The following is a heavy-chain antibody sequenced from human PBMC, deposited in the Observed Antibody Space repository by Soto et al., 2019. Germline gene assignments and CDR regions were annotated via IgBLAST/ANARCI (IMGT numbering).Heavy chain of an antibody. Sequence: QVQLVQSGAEVKKPGASVKVSCKASGYTFTSNDMHWVRQAPGQGLEWMGIINPSGGSTIYAQKFQGRVTMTRDTSTSTVYMELSSLRSEDTAVYYCARLYTGSINWFDPWSQGTLLTVSS. J-gene: IGHJ5*02. CDR2: INPSGGST. CDR3: ARLYTGSINWFDP. CDR1: GYTFTSND. D-gene: IGHD1-26*01. V-gene: IGHV1-46*01.